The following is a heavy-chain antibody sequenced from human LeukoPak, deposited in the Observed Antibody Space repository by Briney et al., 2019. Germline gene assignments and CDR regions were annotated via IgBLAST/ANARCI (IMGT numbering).Heavy chain of an antibody. CDR2: INPSGGST. Sequence: ASVKVSCKASGYTFTTYYMHWVRQAPGQGLEWMGIINPSGGSTSYAQKFQGRVTMTRDTSTSTVYMELSSLRSEDTAMYYCARDPNGVRNFDYWVQGTLVTVSS. J-gene: IGHJ4*02. V-gene: IGHV1-46*01. D-gene: IGHD2-8*01. CDR3: ARDPNGVRNFDY. CDR1: GYTFTTYY.